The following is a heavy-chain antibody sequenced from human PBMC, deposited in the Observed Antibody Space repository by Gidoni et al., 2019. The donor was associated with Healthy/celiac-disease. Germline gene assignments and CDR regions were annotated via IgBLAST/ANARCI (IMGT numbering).Heavy chain of an antibody. V-gene: IGHV4-30-4*01. Sequence: QVQLQESGPGLVKPSQTLSLTCTVSGGSISSGDYYWSWIRQPPGKGLEWIGYIYYSGSTYYNPSLKSRVTISVDTSKNQFSLKLSSVTAADTAVYYCARGGSSTSWYDYYYYYYMDVWGKGTTVTVSS. D-gene: IGHD2-2*01. CDR1: GGSISSGDYY. CDR3: ARGGSSTSWYDYYYYYYMDV. CDR2: IYYSGST. J-gene: IGHJ6*03.